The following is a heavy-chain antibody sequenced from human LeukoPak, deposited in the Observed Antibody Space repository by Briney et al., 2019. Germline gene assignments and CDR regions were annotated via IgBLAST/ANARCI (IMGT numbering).Heavy chain of an antibody. CDR2: ISGSGAGT. J-gene: IGHJ4*02. CDR1: GFTFSTYA. V-gene: IGHV3-23*01. D-gene: IGHD3-16*01. Sequence: PGGSLRLSCAASGFTFSTYAMDWVRQAPGKGLEWVSSISGSGAGTNYADSVRGRCTISRDNSKNKLFLQMNSLRAEDTAVYYCAKADDDSPAYTNYFDFWGQGTLVTVSS. CDR3: AKADDDSPAYTNYFDF.